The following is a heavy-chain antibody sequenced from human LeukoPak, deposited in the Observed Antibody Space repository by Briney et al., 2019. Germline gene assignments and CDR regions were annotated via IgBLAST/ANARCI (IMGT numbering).Heavy chain of an antibody. J-gene: IGHJ6*03. Sequence: SETLSLTCTVSGGSISSTSYQWGWLRQPPGRGLEWIGNIYFGGNTYYHPAHNYQFTVTVDTAKNQFSLQLSSVTAADTAVYYCARLRRTAVTTYNYYHYMDVWGKGTTVTVSS. CDR1: GGSISSTSYQ. CDR3: ARLRRTAVTTYNYYHYMDV. D-gene: IGHD4-11*01. CDR2: IYFGGNT. V-gene: IGHV4-39*01.